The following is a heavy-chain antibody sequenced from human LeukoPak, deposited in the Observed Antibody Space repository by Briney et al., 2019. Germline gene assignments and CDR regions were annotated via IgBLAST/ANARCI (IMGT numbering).Heavy chain of an antibody. CDR3: ARGRGSHWVSFDY. CDR2: IWYDGSNE. D-gene: IGHD1-26*01. CDR1: GFTFSSYG. V-gene: IGHV3-33*01. Sequence: PGRSLRLSCAASGFTFSSYGMHWVRQAPGKGLEWVAVIWYDGSNEYYADSVKGRFTISRDNSKNTLYLQMNSLRAEDTAVYYCARGRGSHWVSFDYWGQGTLVTVSS. J-gene: IGHJ4*02.